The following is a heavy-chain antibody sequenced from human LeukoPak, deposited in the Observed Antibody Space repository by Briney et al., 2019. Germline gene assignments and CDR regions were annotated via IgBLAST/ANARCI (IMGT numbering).Heavy chain of an antibody. Sequence: GRSLRLSCAASGFTFSSYAMHWVRQAPGKGLEWVAVISYDGSNKYYADSVKGRFTISRDNSKNTLYLQMNSLRAEDTAVYYCAKEGDSSGCLDYWGQGTLVTVSS. CDR3: AKEGDSSGCLDY. V-gene: IGHV3-30*04. CDR1: GFTFSSYA. J-gene: IGHJ4*02. CDR2: ISYDGSNK. D-gene: IGHD3-22*01.